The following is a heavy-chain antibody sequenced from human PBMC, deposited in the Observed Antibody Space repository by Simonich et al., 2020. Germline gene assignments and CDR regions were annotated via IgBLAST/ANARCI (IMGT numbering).Heavy chain of an antibody. D-gene: IGHD2-15*01. CDR3: ARASRGTWWYYYFDY. CDR1: GYTFTSYG. J-gene: IGHJ4*02. CDR2: ISAYKGNP. V-gene: IGHV1-18*01. Sequence: QVQLVQSGAEVKKPGASVKVSCKASGYTFTSYGISWVRQAPGQGLEWMGWISAYKGNPNNAQKLQGRATMTTDTSTSTAYMELRSLRSDDTAVYYCARASRGTWWYYYFDYWGQGTLVTVSS.